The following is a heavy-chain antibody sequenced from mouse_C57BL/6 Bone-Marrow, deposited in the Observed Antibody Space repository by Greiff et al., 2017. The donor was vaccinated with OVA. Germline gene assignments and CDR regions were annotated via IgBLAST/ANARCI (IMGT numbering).Heavy chain of an antibody. CDR3: ARPHDGYYYFDV. CDR2: INPYNGGT. CDR1: GYTFTDYY. Sequence: EVQLQQSGPVLVKPGASVKMSCKASGYTFTDYYMNWVKQSHGKSLEWIGVINPYNGGTSYNQKFKGKATLTVDKSSSTAYMELNSLTSEDSAVYYCARPHDGYYYFDVWGTGTTVTVSS. J-gene: IGHJ1*03. D-gene: IGHD2-3*01. V-gene: IGHV1-19*01.